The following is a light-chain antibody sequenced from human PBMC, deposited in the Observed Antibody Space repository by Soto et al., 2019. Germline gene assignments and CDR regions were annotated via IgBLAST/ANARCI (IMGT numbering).Light chain of an antibody. CDR1: SIDVGGYNY. Sequence: QSALTQPASVSGSPGQSITISCTGTSIDVGGYNYVSWYQQHPGKAPKLMIYEVSNRPSGVSNRFSGSKSGNTASLTISGLQAEDEADYYCSSYTSSSTPWVFGVGTKLTVL. CDR3: SSYTSSSTPWV. V-gene: IGLV2-14*01. J-gene: IGLJ3*02. CDR2: EVS.